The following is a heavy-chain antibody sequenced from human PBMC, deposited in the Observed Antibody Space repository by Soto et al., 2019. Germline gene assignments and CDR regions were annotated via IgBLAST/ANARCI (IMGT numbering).Heavy chain of an antibody. CDR1: GGSISSGDYY. D-gene: IGHD4-17*01. J-gene: IGHJ6*02. Sequence: NPSETLSLTCTVSGGSISSGDYYWSWIRQPPGKGLEWIGYIYYSGSTYYNPSLKSRLTMSVDTSKNQFSLKLSSVTAADTAVYYCARERTLMTRASYYGMDVWGQGTTVTVSS. CDR3: ARERTLMTRASYYGMDV. V-gene: IGHV4-30-4*01. CDR2: IYYSGST.